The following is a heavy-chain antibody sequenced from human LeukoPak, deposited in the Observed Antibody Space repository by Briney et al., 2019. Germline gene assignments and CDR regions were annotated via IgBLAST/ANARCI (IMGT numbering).Heavy chain of an antibody. CDR2: INPNSGGT. Sequence: GASVKVSCKASGYTFNRYGISWVRQAPGQGLEWMGWINPNSGGTNYAQKFQGRVTMTRDTSISTAYMELSRLRSDDTAVYYCARDLKRGAAAGNPGYWGQGTLVTVSS. D-gene: IGHD6-13*01. J-gene: IGHJ4*02. CDR1: GYTFNRYG. CDR3: ARDLKRGAAAGNPGY. V-gene: IGHV1-2*02.